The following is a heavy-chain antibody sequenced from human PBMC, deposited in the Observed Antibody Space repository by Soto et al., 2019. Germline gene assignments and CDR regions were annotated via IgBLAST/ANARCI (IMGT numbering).Heavy chain of an antibody. V-gene: IGHV2-26*01. Sequence: QVTLKESGPVLVKPTETLTLTCTVSGFSLSNARMGVSWIRQPPGKALEWLAHIFSNDEKSYITSLKSRLTISKDTSKSQVVLTMNNMDPVDTATYYCARTMIVVVYGAFEIWGQGTMVTVSS. J-gene: IGHJ3*02. CDR1: GFSLSNARMG. CDR2: IFSNDEK. D-gene: IGHD3-22*01. CDR3: ARTMIVVVYGAFEI.